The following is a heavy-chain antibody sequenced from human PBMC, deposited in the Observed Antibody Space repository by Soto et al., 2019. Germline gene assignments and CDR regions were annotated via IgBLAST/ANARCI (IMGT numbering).Heavy chain of an antibody. J-gene: IGHJ3*02. CDR1: GYTFTGNY. D-gene: IGHD6-6*01. Sequence: QVQLVQSGAEVKKPGASVKVSCKASGYTFTGNYMHWVRQAPGQGLEWMGWINPNSGGTNYAQKFQGRVTVTSDTSISTAYMELSRLRSYDTAVYYCARDGDSSSPFEIWGQGTMVTVSS. CDR3: ARDGDSSSPFEI. CDR2: INPNSGGT. V-gene: IGHV1-2*02.